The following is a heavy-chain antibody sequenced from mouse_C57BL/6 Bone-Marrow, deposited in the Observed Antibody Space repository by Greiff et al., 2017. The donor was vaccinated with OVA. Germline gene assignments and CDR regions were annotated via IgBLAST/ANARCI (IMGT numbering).Heavy chain of an antibody. CDR3: ASGGDYGWYCDV. CDR2: INPDSITI. V-gene: IGHV4-1*01. J-gene: IGHJ1*03. CDR1: GIGFGRYW. D-gene: IGHD1-1*02. Sequence: EVKLLASGGGLVQPGGSLKLSCAASGIGFGRYWVSWVRRAPGKGLEWIGEINPDSITINYAPSLKDKFIISRDNAKNTLYLQMSIVRSEDTALYNCASGGDYGWYCDVWGTGTTVTVSS.